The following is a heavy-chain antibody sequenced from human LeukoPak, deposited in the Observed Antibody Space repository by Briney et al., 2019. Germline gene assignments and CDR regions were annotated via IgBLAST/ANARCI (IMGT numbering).Heavy chain of an antibody. Sequence: SETLSLTCTVSDGSISGYYWTWIRQPPGKGLEWIGYIYYSGTTNYNPSLKSRVTISVDKSKSQFSLKLSSVTAADTAVYYCARVMASGWTGFDYWGQGTLVTVSS. V-gene: IGHV4-59*01. D-gene: IGHD6-19*01. CDR1: DGSISGYY. CDR2: IYYSGTT. J-gene: IGHJ4*02. CDR3: ARVMASGWTGFDY.